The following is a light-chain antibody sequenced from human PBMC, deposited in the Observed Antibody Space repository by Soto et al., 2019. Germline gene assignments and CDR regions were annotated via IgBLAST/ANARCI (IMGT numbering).Light chain of an antibody. V-gene: IGKV4-1*01. J-gene: IGKJ2*01. CDR1: QSVLYSSNNKNY. Sequence: DIVMTQSPDSLAVSLGKRATINCKSSQSVLYSSNNKNYLAWYQQKPGQPPRLLIWWASTRESGVPDRFSGSGSGTDFTLTISSLQAEDVAVYYCQQYYTTPYTFGQGTKLEIK. CDR2: WAS. CDR3: QQYYTTPYT.